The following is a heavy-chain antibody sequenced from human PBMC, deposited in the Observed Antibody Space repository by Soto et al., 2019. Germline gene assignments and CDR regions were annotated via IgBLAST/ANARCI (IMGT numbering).Heavy chain of an antibody. CDR2: IKSKTDGGTT. V-gene: IGHV3-15*07. Sequence: GGSMRLSCAASGFTFSNAWMTWVRQDTGKGVEWVGRIKSKTDGGTTDYAAPVKGRFTISRDDSKNTLYLQMNSLKTEDTAVYYCTTDITIMVVVTPLDYWGQGTLVTVSS. CDR1: GFTFSNAW. J-gene: IGHJ4*02. CDR3: TTDITIMVVVTPLDY. D-gene: IGHD3-22*01.